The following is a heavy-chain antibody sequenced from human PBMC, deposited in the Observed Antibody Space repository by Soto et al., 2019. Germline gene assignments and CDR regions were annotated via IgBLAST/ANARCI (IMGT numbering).Heavy chain of an antibody. CDR2: INHSGST. CDR1: GGSFSGYY. V-gene: IGHV4-34*01. Sequence: SETLSLTCAVYGGSFSGYYWSWIRQPPGKGLEWIGEINHSGSTNYNPSLKSRVTISVDTSKNQFSLKLSSVTAADTAVYYCARYSSSSRYFDYWGQGTLVTVSS. D-gene: IGHD6-6*01. CDR3: ARYSSSSRYFDY. J-gene: IGHJ4*02.